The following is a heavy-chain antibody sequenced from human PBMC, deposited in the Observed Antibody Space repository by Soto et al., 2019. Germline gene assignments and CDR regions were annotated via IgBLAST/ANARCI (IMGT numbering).Heavy chain of an antibody. D-gene: IGHD2-8*01. V-gene: IGHV4-39*01. J-gene: IGHJ5*02. CDR1: GGSISSSSYY. Sequence: SETLSLTCTVSGGSISSSSYYWGWIRQPPGKGLEWIGSIYYSGSTYYNPSLKSRVTISVDTSKNQFSLKLSSVTAADTAVYYCARSSFIVLMVYEFGNWFDPWGQGTLVTVSS. CDR2: IYYSGST. CDR3: ARSSFIVLMVYEFGNWFDP.